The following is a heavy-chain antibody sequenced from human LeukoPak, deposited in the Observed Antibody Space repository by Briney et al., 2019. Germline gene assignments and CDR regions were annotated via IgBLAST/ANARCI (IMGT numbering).Heavy chain of an antibody. J-gene: IGHJ6*03. CDR1: GFTFSSYS. V-gene: IGHV3-21*01. D-gene: IGHD3-10*01. CDR3: ARDGGITLVRGVIMGDYYYYYMDV. Sequence: GGSLRLSCAASGFTFSSYSMNWVRQAPGKGLEWVSSISTSSSYIYYADSVKGRFTISRDNAKNSLYLQMNSLRAEDTAVYYCARDGGITLVRGVIMGDYYYYYMDVWGRGTTVTISS. CDR2: ISTSSSYI.